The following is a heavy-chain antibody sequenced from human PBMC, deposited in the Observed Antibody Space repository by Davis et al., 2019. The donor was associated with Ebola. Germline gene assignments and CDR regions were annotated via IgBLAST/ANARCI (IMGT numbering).Heavy chain of an antibody. CDR3: ARLLQAILTDHLRGLGMDV. Sequence: ASVKVSCKASGYTFNNYGVSWVRQAPGQGLEWMGWISAYNGDTNYAPRLQGRVTMTTDTSTSTAYMELRSLRSDDTAIYYCARLLQAILTDHLRGLGMDVWGKGTTVTVSS. J-gene: IGHJ6*04. D-gene: IGHD3-9*01. V-gene: IGHV1-18*01. CDR2: ISAYNGDT. CDR1: GYTFNNYG.